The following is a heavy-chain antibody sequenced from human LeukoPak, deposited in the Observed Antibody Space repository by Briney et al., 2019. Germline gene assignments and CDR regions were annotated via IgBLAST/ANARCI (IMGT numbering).Heavy chain of an antibody. CDR2: MYYSGST. V-gene: IGHV4-39*01. CDR1: GGSISSSSYY. CDR3: ARRSTYSESVDY. D-gene: IGHD3-3*01. J-gene: IGHJ4*02. Sequence: SETLSLTCTVSGGSISSSSYYWGWIRQPPGKGLEWIGSMYYSGSTHYNPSLKSRVTISIDTSKNQFSLKLISVTAADTAVYYCARRSTYSESVDYWGQGTLVAVSS.